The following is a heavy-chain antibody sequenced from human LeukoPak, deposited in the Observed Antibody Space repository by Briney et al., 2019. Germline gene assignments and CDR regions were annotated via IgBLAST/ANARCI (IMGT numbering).Heavy chain of an antibody. V-gene: IGHV3-49*04. Sequence: PGGSLGLSCTASGFTFGDYAMSWVRQAPGKGLEWVGFIRSKAYGGTTEYAASVKGRFTISRDDSKSIAYLQMNSLKTEDTAVYYCTKQTTVVTIDYWGQGTLVTVSS. J-gene: IGHJ4*02. CDR2: IRSKAYGGTT. CDR3: TKQTTVVTIDY. CDR1: GFTFGDYA. D-gene: IGHD4-23*01.